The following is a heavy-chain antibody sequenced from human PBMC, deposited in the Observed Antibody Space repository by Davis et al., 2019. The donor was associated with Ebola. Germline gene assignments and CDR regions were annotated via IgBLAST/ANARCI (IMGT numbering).Heavy chain of an antibody. V-gene: IGHV3-73*01. CDR1: GFTFSGSA. CDR3: TTDTGTVTENDY. CDR2: IRSKANSYAT. D-gene: IGHD4-17*01. J-gene: IGHJ4*02. Sequence: PGGSLRLSCAASGFTFSGSAMHWVRQASGKGLEWVGRIRSKANSYATAYAASVKGRFTISRDDSKNTAYLQMNSLKTEDTAVYYCTTDTGTVTENDYWGQGTLVTVSS.